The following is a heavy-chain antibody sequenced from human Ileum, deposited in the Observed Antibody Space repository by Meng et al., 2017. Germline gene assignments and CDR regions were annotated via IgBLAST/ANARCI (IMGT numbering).Heavy chain of an antibody. CDR3: TRGFCGGGTCYSGVP. Sequence: RGSLRPSCTVAGFTLSDHYMDWVRQAPGKGLEWVGRSRDKSQSYSIEYAASVTGRFIITIADSQQSLYLQMNSLQTDDTAMYYCTRGFCGGGTCYSGVPWGQGSLVTVSS. CDR2: SRDKSQSYSI. CDR1: GFTLSDHY. D-gene: IGHD2-21*01. V-gene: IGHV3-72*01. J-gene: IGHJ4*02.